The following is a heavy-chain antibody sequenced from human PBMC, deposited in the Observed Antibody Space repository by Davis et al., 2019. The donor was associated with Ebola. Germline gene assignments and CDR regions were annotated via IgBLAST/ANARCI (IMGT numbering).Heavy chain of an antibody. CDR2: IIPIFGTA. CDR3: ATGEPKAADAFDI. V-gene: IGHV1-69*13. Sequence: SVKVSCKASGGTFSSYAISWVRQAPGQGLEWMGGIIPIFGTANYAQKFQGRVTITADESTSTAYMELSSLRSEDTAVYYCATGEPKAADAFDIWGQGTMVTVSS. J-gene: IGHJ3*02. CDR1: GGTFSSYA. D-gene: IGHD1-1*01.